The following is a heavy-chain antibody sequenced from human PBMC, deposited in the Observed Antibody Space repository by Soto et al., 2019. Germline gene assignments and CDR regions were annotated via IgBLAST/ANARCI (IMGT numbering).Heavy chain of an antibody. J-gene: IGHJ6*02. D-gene: IGHD6-13*01. CDR1: GGSISSGDYY. Sequence: LSLTCTVSGGSISSGDYYWSWIRQPPGKGLEWIGYIYYSGSTYYNPSLKSRVTISVDTSKNQFSLKLSSVTAADTAVYYCARGNSSSWYFRYYYGMDVWGQGTTVTVSS. CDR3: ARGNSSSWYFRYYYGMDV. V-gene: IGHV4-30-4*01. CDR2: IYYSGST.